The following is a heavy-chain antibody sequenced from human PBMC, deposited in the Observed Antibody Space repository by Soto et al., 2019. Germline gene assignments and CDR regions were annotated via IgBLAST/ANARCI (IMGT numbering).Heavy chain of an antibody. Sequence: EVQLLESGGDLVQPGGSLRLSCAASGFTFTSYAMSWIRQAPGKGLEWVSAITGGGDNTYYADSVKGRFTTSRDNAKTTLYLQMNSLRAEDTAFYYCTQDGGSRDWLTVNWGQGTRVTVSS. D-gene: IGHD3-9*01. CDR1: GFTFTSYA. CDR3: TQDGGSRDWLTVN. CDR2: ITGGGDNT. J-gene: IGHJ4*02. V-gene: IGHV3-23*01.